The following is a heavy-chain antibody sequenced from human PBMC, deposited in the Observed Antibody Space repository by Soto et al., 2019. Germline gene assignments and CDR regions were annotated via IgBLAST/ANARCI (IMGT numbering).Heavy chain of an antibody. Sequence: GGSLRLCCAASGFTFRSYWMHWVRQAPGKGLVWVSRINRDGSSTSYADSVKGRVTISRDTAKNTLYLQMNSLRAEDTAVYYCAREIVTTGQYYIGSWGLGTLVTVSS. CDR2: INRDGSST. CDR1: GFTFRSYW. D-gene: IGHD1-1*01. CDR3: AREIVTTGQYYIGS. J-gene: IGHJ4*02. V-gene: IGHV3-74*01.